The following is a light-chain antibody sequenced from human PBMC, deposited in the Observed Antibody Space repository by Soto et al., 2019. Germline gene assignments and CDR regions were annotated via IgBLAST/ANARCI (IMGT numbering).Light chain of an antibody. V-gene: IGKV3-20*01. J-gene: IGKJ5*01. CDR1: QTLSSNY. CDR3: QQHGISHIT. Sequence: DSVLTQSPGTLSLSPGERATLSCRASQTLSSNYLAWYQKKPGQAPRLLIFGASTRAAGIPDRFSGSGSGTDFTLIISRLEPEDFAVYYCQQHGISHITFGQGTRLEIK. CDR2: GAS.